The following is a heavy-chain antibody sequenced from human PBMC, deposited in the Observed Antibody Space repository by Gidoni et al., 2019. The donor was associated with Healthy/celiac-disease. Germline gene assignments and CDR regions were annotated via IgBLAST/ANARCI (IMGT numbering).Heavy chain of an antibody. CDR2: IYHSGST. CDR1: GGSISSGGYS. CDR3: ARAQTPHPANYYYYYMDV. J-gene: IGHJ6*03. V-gene: IGHV4-30-2*01. D-gene: IGHD2-15*01. Sequence: QLQLQESGSGLVKPSQTLSLTCAVSGGSISSGGYSWSWIRQPPGKGLEWIGYIYHSGSTYYNPSLKSRVTISVDRSKNQFSLKLSSVTAADTAVYYCARAQTPHPANYYYYYMDVWGKGTTVTVSS.